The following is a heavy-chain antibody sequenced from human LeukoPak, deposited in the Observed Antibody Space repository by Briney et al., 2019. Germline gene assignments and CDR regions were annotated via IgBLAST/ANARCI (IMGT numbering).Heavy chain of an antibody. CDR1: GFTFSSYE. D-gene: IGHD2-2*01. J-gene: IGHJ6*03. CDR2: ISSSGSTI. CDR3: ARSYCGSTSCYYYYYYYMDV. Sequence: GGSLRLSCAASGFTFSSYEMNWVRQAPGKGLEWVSYISSSGSTIYYADSVKGRFTISRDNAKNTLYLQMNSLRAEDTAVYYCARSYCGSTSCYYYYYYYMDVWGKGTTVTVSS. V-gene: IGHV3-48*03.